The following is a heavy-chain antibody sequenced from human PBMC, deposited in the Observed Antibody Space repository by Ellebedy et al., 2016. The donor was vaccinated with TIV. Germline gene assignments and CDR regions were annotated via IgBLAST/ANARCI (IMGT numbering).Heavy chain of an antibody. Sequence: AASVKVSCKASGYTFTDYRLDWVRQPPGLGLEWMGWISPNGGGTHYAQKFQGRVSMTRDTSISTAYLELSRLTSDDTAVYYCSRDYWGSHEYWGQGTLVTVSS. D-gene: IGHD3-16*01. V-gene: IGHV1-2*02. CDR3: SRDYWGSHEY. CDR2: ISPNGGGT. J-gene: IGHJ4*02. CDR1: GYTFTDYR.